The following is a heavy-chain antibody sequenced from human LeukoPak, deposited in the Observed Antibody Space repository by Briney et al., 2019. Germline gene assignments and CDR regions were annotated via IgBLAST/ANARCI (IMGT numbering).Heavy chain of an antibody. J-gene: IGHJ4*02. D-gene: IGHD2-15*01. Sequence: SETLSLTCTVSGYSISSSYYWSWIRQPPGKGLEWIGYIYYSGSTNYNPSLKSRVTISVDTSKNQFSLKLSSVTAADTAVYYCARGCSGGSCYSPNFDYWGQGTLVTVSS. CDR1: GYSISSSYY. CDR3: ARGCSGGSCYSPNFDY. V-gene: IGHV4-61*01. CDR2: IYYSGST.